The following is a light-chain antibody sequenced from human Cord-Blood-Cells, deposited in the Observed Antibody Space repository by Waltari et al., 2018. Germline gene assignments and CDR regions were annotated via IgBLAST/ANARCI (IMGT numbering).Light chain of an antibody. J-gene: IGLJ3*02. CDR3: CSYAGSYTWV. CDR2: DVS. V-gene: IGLV2-11*01. Sequence: QSVLTQPRSVSGSPGQSVTISCTGTSSDVGGYNYVSWYQQHPGKAPKLMIYDVSKRPAGVPDRFSGSTSGSAASLTFSGLQAEDEADYYCCSYAGSYTWVFGGGTKLTVL. CDR1: SSDVGGYNY.